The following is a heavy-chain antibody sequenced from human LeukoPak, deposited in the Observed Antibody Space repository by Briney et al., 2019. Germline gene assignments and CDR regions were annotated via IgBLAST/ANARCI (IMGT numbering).Heavy chain of an antibody. V-gene: IGHV3-23*01. CDR3: AKEGGSGSPNPNYYYYMDV. D-gene: IGHD3-10*01. CDR1: GFTFSSYG. Sequence: PGGSLRLSCAASGFTFSSYGMSWVRQAPGKGLEWVSAISGSGGSTYYADSVKGRFTISRDNSKNTLYLQMNSLRAEDTAVYYCAKEGGSGSPNPNYYYYMDVWGKGTTVTISS. CDR2: ISGSGGST. J-gene: IGHJ6*03.